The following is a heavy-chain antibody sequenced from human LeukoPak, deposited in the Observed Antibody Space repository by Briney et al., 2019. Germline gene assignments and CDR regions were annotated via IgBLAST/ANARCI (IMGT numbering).Heavy chain of an antibody. D-gene: IGHD3-16*01. CDR1: GFTFSSYW. CDR3: ARDGPYDYVWENRPP. CDR2: IKQDGSEK. Sequence: RPGGSLRLSCVASGFTFSSYWMSWVCQAPGKGLEWVANIKQDGSEKYYVDSVKGRFTISRDNAKKSLYLQMNSLRAEDTAVYYCARDGPYDYVWENRPPGGQGTLVTVSS. V-gene: IGHV3-7*01. J-gene: IGHJ4*02.